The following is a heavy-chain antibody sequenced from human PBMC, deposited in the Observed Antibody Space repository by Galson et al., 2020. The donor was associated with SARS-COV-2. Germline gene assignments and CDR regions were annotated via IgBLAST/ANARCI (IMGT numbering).Heavy chain of an antibody. CDR3: ARVRGYSYGYGDLVGMDV. CDR1: GGSFSGYY. J-gene: IGHJ6*02. D-gene: IGHD5-18*01. Sequence: SQASETLSLTCAVYGGSFSGYYWSWIRQPPGKGLEWIGEINHSGSTNYNPSLKSRVTISVDTSKNQFSLKLSSVTAADTAVYYCARVRGYSYGYGDLVGMDVWGQGTTVTVSS. CDR2: INHSGST. V-gene: IGHV4-34*01.